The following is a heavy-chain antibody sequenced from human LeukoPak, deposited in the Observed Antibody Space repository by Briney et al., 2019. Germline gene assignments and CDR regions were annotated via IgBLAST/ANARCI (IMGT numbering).Heavy chain of an antibody. Sequence: SETLSLTCTVSGAYISSYYWTWIRQSPGEGLEWIGYIHYGGTTNYSPSLKSRVIMSVETAKNQFSLKMNSVTAADTAVYYFASLTTRYYFMDVWGKGATLTVSS. J-gene: IGHJ6*03. D-gene: IGHD4-11*01. CDR3: ASLTTRYYFMDV. V-gene: IGHV4-59*12. CDR2: IHYGGTT. CDR1: GAYISSYY.